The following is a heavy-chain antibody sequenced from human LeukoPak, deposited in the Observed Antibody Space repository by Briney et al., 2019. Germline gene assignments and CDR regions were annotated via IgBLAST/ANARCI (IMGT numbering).Heavy chain of an antibody. CDR1: GGSLSSYY. CDR2: IYSSGSA. CDR3: ERQVDTYVYFDN. D-gene: IGHD3-16*01. Sequence: SETLSLTCSVSGGSLSSYYWSWIRQPPGKGLEWIAYIYSSGSANYNPSLKSRVTISVDTSKNQFSLKLGSLTAADTAVYYCERQVDTYVYFDNRGQGTLVTVSS. J-gene: IGHJ4*02. V-gene: IGHV4-59*08.